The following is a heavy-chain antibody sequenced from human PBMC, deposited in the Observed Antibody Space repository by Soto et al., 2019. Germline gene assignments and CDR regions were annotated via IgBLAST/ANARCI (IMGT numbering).Heavy chain of an antibody. V-gene: IGHV4-34*01. CDR1: GGSFSGFY. CDR3: ARETSQNVYSHYGMDV. CDR2: INDSGTT. Sequence: SETLSLTCAIYGGSFSGFYWSWIRQPPGKGLEWIGEINDSGTTNYNPSLKSRVTISADTSKTHFSLRLTSVTAADTAVYYRARETSQNVYSHYGMDVWGQGTTVTVS. J-gene: IGHJ6*02.